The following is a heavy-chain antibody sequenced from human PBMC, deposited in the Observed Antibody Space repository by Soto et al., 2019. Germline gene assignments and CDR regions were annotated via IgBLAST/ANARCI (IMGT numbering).Heavy chain of an antibody. V-gene: IGHV3-30-3*01. CDR2: VSYDASQK. CDR3: ARVDSISLHNFDY. Sequence: QVQLVESGGGVVQPGRSLRLSCAASGFTFSDYAMHWVRQAPGKGLEWVAVVSYDASQKYYPDSVRGRFTISRDNTKNTLFQQMSSLRGEDRALYYGARVDSISLHNFDYFGQATLVTVSS. CDR1: GFTFSDYA. J-gene: IGHJ4*02. D-gene: IGHD6-13*01.